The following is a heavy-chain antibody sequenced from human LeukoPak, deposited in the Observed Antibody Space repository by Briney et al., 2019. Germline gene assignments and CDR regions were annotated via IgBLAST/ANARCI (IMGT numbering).Heavy chain of an antibody. J-gene: IGHJ4*02. CDR3: AKDNSPNVVDEISTN. Sequence: PGGSLRLSCAASGFTFSNYAMSWVRQAPGKGLEWVSVITGSGGSTYHADSVKGRFTISRGDSKDTVYLQMNSLRAEDTAVYYCAKDNSPNVVDEISTNWGQGTLVTVSS. V-gene: IGHV3-23*01. CDR1: GFTFSNYA. CDR2: ITGSGGST. D-gene: IGHD2-15*01.